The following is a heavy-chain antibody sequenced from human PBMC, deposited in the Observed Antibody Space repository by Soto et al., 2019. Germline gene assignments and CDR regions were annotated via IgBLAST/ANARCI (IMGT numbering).Heavy chain of an antibody. Sequence: GGSLRLSCAASGFTFSSYAMSWVRQAPGKGLEWVSAISGSGGSTYYADSVKGRFTISRDNSKNTLYLQMNSLRAEDTAVYYCAKDGGSYDSSGYFDYWGQGTLVTVSS. CDR2: ISGSGGST. CDR1: GFTFSSYA. J-gene: IGHJ4*02. CDR3: AKDGGSYDSSGYFDY. D-gene: IGHD3-22*01. V-gene: IGHV3-23*01.